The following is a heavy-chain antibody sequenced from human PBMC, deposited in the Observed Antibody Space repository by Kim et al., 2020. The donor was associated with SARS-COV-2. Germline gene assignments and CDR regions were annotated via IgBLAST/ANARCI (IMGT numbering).Heavy chain of an antibody. Sequence: GGSLRLSCAASGFTFSTYAMTWVRQAPGKGLEWVSAISGDGDTTFYGDSVKGRFTVSRDNSKNTLYLQMNSLRAEDTAVYYCADRGANWGPIDPWGQGTL. J-gene: IGHJ5*02. CDR3: ADRGANWGPIDP. CDR2: ISGDGDTT. CDR1: GFTFSTYA. D-gene: IGHD7-27*01. V-gene: IGHV3-23*01.